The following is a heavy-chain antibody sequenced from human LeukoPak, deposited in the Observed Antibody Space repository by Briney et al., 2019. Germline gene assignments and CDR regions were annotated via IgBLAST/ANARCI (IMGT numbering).Heavy chain of an antibody. CDR1: GYTFTGYY. CDR3: ARAVPPGSPYYYYGMDV. V-gene: IGHV1-2*02. Sequence: ASVKVSCKASGYTFTGYYMHWVRQAPGQGLEWMGWINPNSGGTNYAQKFQGRVTMTRDTSISTAYMELSRLRSDDTAVYYCARAVPPGSPYYYYGMDVWGQGTTVTVSS. D-gene: IGHD3-10*01. CDR2: INPNSGGT. J-gene: IGHJ6*02.